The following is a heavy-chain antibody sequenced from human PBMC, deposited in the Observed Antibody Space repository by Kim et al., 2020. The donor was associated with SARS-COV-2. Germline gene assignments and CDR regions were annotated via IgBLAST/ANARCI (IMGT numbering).Heavy chain of an antibody. V-gene: IGHV3-33*06. J-gene: IGHJ4*02. Sequence: GGSLRLSCAASGFTFSSYGMHWVRQAPGKGLEWVAVIWYDGSNKYYADSVKGRFTISRDNSKNTLYLQMNSLRAEDTAVYHCAKDFHFRAYYYDSGSYPEYWGQGTLVTVSS. CDR3: AKDFHFRAYYYDSGSYPEY. CDR1: GFTFSSYG. D-gene: IGHD3-10*01. CDR2: IWYDGSNK.